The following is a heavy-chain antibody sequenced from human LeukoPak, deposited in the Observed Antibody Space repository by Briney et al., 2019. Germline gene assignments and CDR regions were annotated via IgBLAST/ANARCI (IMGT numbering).Heavy chain of an antibody. J-gene: IGHJ4*02. Sequence: ASVKVSCKASGYTFTGYYMHWVRQAPGQGLEWMGWINPNSGGTNYAQKFQGMVTMTRDTSISTAYMELSRLRSDDTAVYYCARWEAGYCSSTSCYPDYWGQGTLVTVSS. CDR2: INPNSGGT. CDR1: GYTFTGYY. CDR3: ARWEAGYCSSTSCYPDY. V-gene: IGHV1-2*02. D-gene: IGHD2-2*03.